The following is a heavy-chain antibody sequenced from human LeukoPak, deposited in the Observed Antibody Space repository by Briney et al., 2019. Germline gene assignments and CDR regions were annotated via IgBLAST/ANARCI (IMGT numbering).Heavy chain of an antibody. CDR2: IYYSGST. CDR1: GGSISSSSYY. Sequence: SETLSLTCTVSGGSISSSSYYWGWIRQPPGKGLEWIGSIYYSGSTYYNPSLKSRVTISVDTSKNQFSLKLSSVTAADTAVHYCARQNLGSSIYYYYMDVWGKGTTVTISS. D-gene: IGHD6-6*01. J-gene: IGHJ6*03. V-gene: IGHV4-39*01. CDR3: ARQNLGSSIYYYYMDV.